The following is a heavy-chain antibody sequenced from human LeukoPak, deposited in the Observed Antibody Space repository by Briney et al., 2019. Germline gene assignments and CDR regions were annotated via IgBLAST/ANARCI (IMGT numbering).Heavy chain of an antibody. J-gene: IGHJ3*02. D-gene: IGHD3-10*01. CDR1: GASISSLF. Sequence: PSETLSLTCSVSGASISSLFWNWIRQPAGKGLEWIGRIYAGGSTNYNPSLKSRVTMSVDTSKSQFSLKLNSVTAADTAVYYCARDGYYGSGAFLDGFDMWGQGTKATVSS. CDR2: IYAGGST. V-gene: IGHV4-4*07. CDR3: ARDGYYGSGAFLDGFDM.